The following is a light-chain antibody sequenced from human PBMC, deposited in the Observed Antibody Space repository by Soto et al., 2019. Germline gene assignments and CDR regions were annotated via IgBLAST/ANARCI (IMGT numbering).Light chain of an antibody. Sequence: QSALTQPASVSGSPGQSITISCTGTSSDISGYNYVSWYQQHPGKAPKLMIYDVSNRPSGVSNRFSGSKSGNTASLTISGLQAEDEADYYYSSCTSRSTPVVFGGGTKVTVL. CDR2: DVS. J-gene: IGLJ2*01. V-gene: IGLV2-14*01. CDR3: SSCTSRSTPVV. CDR1: SSDISGYNY.